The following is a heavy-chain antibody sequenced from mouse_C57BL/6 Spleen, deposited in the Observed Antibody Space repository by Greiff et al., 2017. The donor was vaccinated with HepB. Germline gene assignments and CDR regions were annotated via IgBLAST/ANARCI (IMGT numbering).Heavy chain of an antibody. J-gene: IGHJ4*01. CDR2: INPGSGGT. CDR1: GYAFTNYL. D-gene: IGHD1-1*01. Sequence: QVQLKESGAELVRPGTSVKVSCKASGYAFTNYLIEWVKQRPGQGLEWIGVINPGSGGTNYNEKFKGKATLTADKSSSTAYMQLSSLTSEDSAVYFCARDGSSYLYAMDYWGQGTSVTVSS. CDR3: ARDGSSYLYAMDY. V-gene: IGHV1-54*01.